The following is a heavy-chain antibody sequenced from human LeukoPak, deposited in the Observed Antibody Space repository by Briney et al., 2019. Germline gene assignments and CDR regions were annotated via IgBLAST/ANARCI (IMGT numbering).Heavy chain of an antibody. CDR2: IYHSGST. D-gene: IGHD6-13*01. CDR1: GYSINSGYY. V-gene: IGHV4-38-2*02. CDR3: ARDLSGPGYSSSWSKNWFDP. Sequence: SETLSLTCTVSGYSINSGYYWGWIRQPPGKGLEWIGSIYHSGSTYYNPSLKSRVTISVDTSKNQFSLKLSSVTAADTAVYYCARDLSGPGYSSSWSKNWFDPWGQGTLVTVSS. J-gene: IGHJ5*02.